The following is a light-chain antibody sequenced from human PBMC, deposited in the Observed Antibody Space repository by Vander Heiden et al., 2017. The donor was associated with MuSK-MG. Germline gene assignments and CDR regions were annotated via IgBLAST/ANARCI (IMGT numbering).Light chain of an antibody. J-gene: IGKJ2*01. Sequence: AIQMTQSPSSLSASVGDRVTITCRASQGIRTELGWYQQKPGKAPRLLIYGAFILQTGVPSRFRGSGSGTDFTLTISSLQPEDFATYYCLQDDTYPHTFGQGTKLEIE. CDR3: LQDDTYPHT. CDR1: QGIRTE. V-gene: IGKV1-6*01. CDR2: GAF.